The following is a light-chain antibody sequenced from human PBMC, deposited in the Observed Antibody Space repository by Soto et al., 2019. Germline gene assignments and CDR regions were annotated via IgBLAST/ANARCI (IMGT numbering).Light chain of an antibody. CDR1: QTISNY. Sequence: DIRMTQSPSSLSASVGDRVTITCRASQTISNYLNWYQQKPGKAPKLLIYAASSLQSGGPSRFSGSGSGTDFTLTISSLQPEDFATYYCQQSYSTPYTFGQGTKLEIK. J-gene: IGKJ2*01. CDR3: QQSYSTPYT. V-gene: IGKV1-39*01. CDR2: AAS.